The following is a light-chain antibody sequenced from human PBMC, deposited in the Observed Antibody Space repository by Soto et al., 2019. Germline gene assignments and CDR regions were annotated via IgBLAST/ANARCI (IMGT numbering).Light chain of an antibody. J-gene: IGKJ5*01. CDR3: QQYSHLIT. CDR1: QGISNY. CDR2: TAS. V-gene: IGKV1-27*01. Sequence: DIQMTQSPSSLSASVGDRDTITCRASQGISNYLAWYQHKPGTVPKLLIYTASNLETGVPSRFSGSGSGTDFTFTISSLQPEDIATYYCQQYSHLITFGQGTRLEIK.